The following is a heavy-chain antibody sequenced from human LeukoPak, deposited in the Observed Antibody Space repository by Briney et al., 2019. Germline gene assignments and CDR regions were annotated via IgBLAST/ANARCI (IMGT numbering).Heavy chain of an antibody. CDR1: GGSVSSYY. J-gene: IGHJ5*02. D-gene: IGHD5-12*01. CDR2: IKSSGSS. CDR3: ARDGTVATNWFDP. Sequence: KTSETLSLTCTVSGGSVSSYYWSWIRQPPGKGLEWIGYIKSSGSSNYNPSLKSRVTILMDTSKNQFSLRLNSVTAADTAVYYCARDGTVATNWFDPWGQGTLVTVSS. V-gene: IGHV4-59*02.